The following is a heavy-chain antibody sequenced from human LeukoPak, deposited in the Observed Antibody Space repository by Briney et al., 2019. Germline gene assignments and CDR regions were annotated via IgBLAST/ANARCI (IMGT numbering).Heavy chain of an antibody. CDR1: GFSFSNYG. V-gene: IGHV3-30*03. D-gene: IGHD3-22*01. J-gene: IGHJ4*02. CDR2: TSYDGNSK. CDR3: ARDQGDYYDSSGYYD. Sequence: GGSLRLSCAASGFSFSNYGMYWVRQAPGKGLDWVAFTSYDGNSKYYTDSVKGRFTISRDNSKNTLYLQMNSLRAEDTAVYYCARDQGDYYDSSGYYDWGQGTLVTVSS.